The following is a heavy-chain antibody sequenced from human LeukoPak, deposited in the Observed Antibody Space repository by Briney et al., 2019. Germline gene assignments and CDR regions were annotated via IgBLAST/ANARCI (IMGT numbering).Heavy chain of an antibody. CDR1: GFTFSNAW. J-gene: IGHJ4*02. Sequence: GGSLRLSCAASGFTFSNAWMSWVRQAPGKGLEWVGRIKSKTDGGTTDYAAPVKGRFTISRDDSKNTLYLQMNSLRAEDTAVYYCAKGTYNWNPLGFDYWGQGTLVTVSS. CDR2: IKSKTDGGTT. D-gene: IGHD1-20*01. CDR3: AKGTYNWNPLGFDY. V-gene: IGHV3-15*01.